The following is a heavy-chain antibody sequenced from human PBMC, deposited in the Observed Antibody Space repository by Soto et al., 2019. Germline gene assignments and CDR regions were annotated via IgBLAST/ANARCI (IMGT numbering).Heavy chain of an antibody. CDR3: ARAQTRRYSSGPAFDY. D-gene: IGHD6-19*01. CDR1: GGSISSYY. Sequence: QVQLQESGPGLVKPSETLSLTCTVSGGSISSYYWGWIRQPPGKGLESIGYIYYSGSTNYNPSLKSRVTISVDTSKNQFSLRLSSVTAADTAVYYCARAQTRRYSSGPAFDYLGQGTLVTVSS. CDR2: IYYSGST. V-gene: IGHV4-59*01. J-gene: IGHJ4*02.